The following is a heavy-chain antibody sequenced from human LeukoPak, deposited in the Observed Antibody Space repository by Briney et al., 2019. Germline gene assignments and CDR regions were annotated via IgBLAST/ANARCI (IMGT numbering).Heavy chain of an antibody. CDR2: INVDHGDT. V-gene: IGHV1-3*01. CDR3: ARGDDYVWGSLSYFDF. CDR1: GYSFTDYA. J-gene: IGHJ4*02. D-gene: IGHD3-16*01. Sequence: ASEKVSCKTSGYSFTDYAIHWVRQAPGQRLEWMGWINVDHGDTEYSQIFQGRVTMTRDISATTAYLELSSLRSEDTAVYYCARGDDYVWGSLSYFDFWGQGTLVSVSS.